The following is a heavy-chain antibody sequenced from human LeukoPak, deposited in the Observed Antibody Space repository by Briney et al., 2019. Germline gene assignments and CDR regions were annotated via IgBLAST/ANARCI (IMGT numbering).Heavy chain of an antibody. CDR3: ARDHQPDTKEGYYFYYDLDV. D-gene: IGHD1-14*01. CDR1: GFTFSSYA. CDR2: ISGSGGNT. Sequence: GGSLRLSCAASGFTFSSYAMSWVRQAPGKGLEWVSSISGSGGNTNYADSVKGRFTISRDNSKNTLYLQMNSQRGEDTAVYYCARDHQPDTKEGYYFYYDLDVWGQGTTVTVSS. J-gene: IGHJ6*02. V-gene: IGHV3-23*01.